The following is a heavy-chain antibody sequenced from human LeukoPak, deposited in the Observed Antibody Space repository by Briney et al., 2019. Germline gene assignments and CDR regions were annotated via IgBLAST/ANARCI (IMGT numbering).Heavy chain of an antibody. V-gene: IGHV1-58*01. CDR1: GFTFTSSA. D-gene: IGHD4-23*01. CDR2: IVVGSGNT. Sequence: SVKVSCKASGFTFTSSAVQWVRQARGQRLEWIGWIVVGSGNTNYAQKFQERVTITRDMSTSTAYMELSSLRSEDTAVYYCAADYGPDYGGTLDYWGQGTLVTVSS. J-gene: IGHJ4*02. CDR3: AADYGPDYGGTLDY.